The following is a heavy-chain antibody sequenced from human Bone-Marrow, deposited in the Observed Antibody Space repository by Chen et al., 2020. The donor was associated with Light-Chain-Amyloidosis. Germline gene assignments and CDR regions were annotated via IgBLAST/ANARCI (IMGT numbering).Heavy chain of an antibody. Sequence: EVQLLESGGGLVQPGGSLRLSCAASGFRVSNYAMSWVRQAPGKGLEWVSAISPSGGRTYYADSVKGRLTISRDNSENTPYLQMNSLRVEDTAVYYCAKDGKEWLPDAWGQGTLVTVSS. CDR2: ISPSGGRT. D-gene: IGHD3-3*01. V-gene: IGHV3-23*01. CDR1: GFRVSNYA. CDR3: AKDGKEWLPDA. J-gene: IGHJ5*02.